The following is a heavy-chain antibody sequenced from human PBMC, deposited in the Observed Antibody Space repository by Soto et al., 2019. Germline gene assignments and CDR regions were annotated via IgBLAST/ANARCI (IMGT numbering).Heavy chain of an antibody. D-gene: IGHD3-10*01. CDR1: GGSISSSNW. Sequence: PSETLSLTCAVSGGSISSSNWWSWVRQPPGKGLEWIGEIYHSGSTNYNPSLKSRVTISVDKSKNQFSLKLSSVTAADTAVYYCASYYYGSGSPTFDYWGQGTLVTVSS. CDR2: IYHSGST. CDR3: ASYYYGSGSPTFDY. V-gene: IGHV4-4*02. J-gene: IGHJ4*02.